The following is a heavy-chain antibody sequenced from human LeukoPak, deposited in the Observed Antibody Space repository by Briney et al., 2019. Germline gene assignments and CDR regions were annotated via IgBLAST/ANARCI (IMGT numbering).Heavy chain of an antibody. CDR3: ARDFRGGKSRSPDC. J-gene: IGHJ4*02. Sequence: GGSLRLSRAASGFTFSSFGMSWVRQAPGKGLEWVSAISSTGGTAYYADSVKGRFTISRDNSKNTLYLQMNSLRVEDTAVYYCARDFRGGKSRSPDCWGQGTLVIVSS. D-gene: IGHD4-23*01. V-gene: IGHV3-23*01. CDR2: ISSTGGTA. CDR1: GFTFSSFG.